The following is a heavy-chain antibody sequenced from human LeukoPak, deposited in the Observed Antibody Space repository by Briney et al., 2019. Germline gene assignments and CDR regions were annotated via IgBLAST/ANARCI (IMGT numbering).Heavy chain of an antibody. CDR3: ARWSSWNWFDP. J-gene: IGHJ5*02. Sequence: SETLSLTCAVYGGSFSGYYWSWIRQPPGKGLEWIGEINHSGSTNYNPSLKSRVTISVDTSKNQFSLKLSSVTAADTAVYYCARWSSWNWFDPWGQGTLVTVSS. CDR1: GGSFSGYY. V-gene: IGHV4-34*01. D-gene: IGHD6-13*01. CDR2: INHSGST.